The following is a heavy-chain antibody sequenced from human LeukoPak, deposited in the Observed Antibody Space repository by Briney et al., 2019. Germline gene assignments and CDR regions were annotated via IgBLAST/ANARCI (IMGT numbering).Heavy chain of an antibody. CDR3: ARHPLDY. CDR2: VYYTGST. Sequence: SETLSLTCTVSGGSISNYYWSWIRQPPGKGLEWIGYVYYTGSTNYHPSLKSRVTISVDTSKNQLSLKLSSVTAADTAVYYSARHPLDYWGQGILVTVSS. CDR1: GGSISNYY. J-gene: IGHJ4*02. V-gene: IGHV4-59*08.